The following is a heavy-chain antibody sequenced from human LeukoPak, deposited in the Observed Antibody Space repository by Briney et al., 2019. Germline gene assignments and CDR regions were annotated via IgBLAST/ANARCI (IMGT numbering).Heavy chain of an antibody. D-gene: IGHD6-25*01. CDR3: ARPQTGGDALNI. J-gene: IGHJ3*02. CDR1: GFTFDDYG. CDR2: ISWNGGSK. V-gene: IGHV3-20*04. Sequence: GGSLRLSCAASGFTFDDYGMSWVRQAPGKGVEWVSGISWNGGSKVYADSVKGRVTIYRDNAKNSLYLQMNSLRAEDTALYYCARPQTGGDALNIWGQGTMVTVSS.